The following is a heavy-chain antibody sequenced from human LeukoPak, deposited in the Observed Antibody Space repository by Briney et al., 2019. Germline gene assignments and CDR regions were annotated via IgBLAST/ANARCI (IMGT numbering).Heavy chain of an antibody. CDR1: GFALSMYT. J-gene: IGHJ4*02. D-gene: IGHD6-13*01. CDR2: ASYDGGNK. CDR3: ARVAAPRSNDY. Sequence: GGSLRLSCVASGFALSMYTLHWVRQAPGKGLECVAVASYDGGNKYYADSVKGRFTISRDNSKNTLYLQMNSLKTEDTAVYFCARVAAPRSNDYWGQGTLVTVSS. V-gene: IGHV3-30-3*01.